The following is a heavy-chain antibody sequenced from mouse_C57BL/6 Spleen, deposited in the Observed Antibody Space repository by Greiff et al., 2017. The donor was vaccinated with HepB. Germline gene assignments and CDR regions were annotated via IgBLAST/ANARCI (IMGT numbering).Heavy chain of an antibody. J-gene: IGHJ2*01. CDR3: ARGLLRDYCDY. CDR1: GYSFTGYY. Sequence: EVQLQQSGPELVKPGASVKISCKASGYSFTGYYMNWVKQSPEKSLEWIGEINPSTGGTTYNQKFKAKATLTVDKSSSTAYMQLKSLTSEDSAVYYCARGLLRDYCDYWGQGTTLTVSS. D-gene: IGHD1-1*01. V-gene: IGHV1-42*01. CDR2: INPSTGGT.